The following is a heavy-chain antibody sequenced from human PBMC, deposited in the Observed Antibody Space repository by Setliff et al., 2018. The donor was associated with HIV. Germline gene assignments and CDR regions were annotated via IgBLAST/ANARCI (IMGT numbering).Heavy chain of an antibody. V-gene: IGHV4-61*02. CDR1: GDSISSGNYY. CDR3: ARRWGIRGYSS. D-gene: IGHD5-18*01. Sequence: PSETLSLTCTISGDSISSGNYYWNWIRQPAGEGLEWIGRIYTSASTDYNPSLKSRVTISLHTSENQFSLKLSSVTAADTAVYYCARRWGIRGYSSWGQGTLVTVSS. CDR2: IYTSAST. J-gene: IGHJ5*02.